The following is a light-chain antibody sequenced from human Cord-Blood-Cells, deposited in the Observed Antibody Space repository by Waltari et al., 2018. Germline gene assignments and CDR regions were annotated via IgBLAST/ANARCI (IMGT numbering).Light chain of an antibody. Sequence: DIQMTQSPSTLSASVGDRVTITCRASQSISSWLAWYQQKPGKAPKLLIYVASSLESGVPSRFSSSGSGTEFTLTISSLQPDDFATYYCQQYNSYSWTFGQETKVEIK. J-gene: IGKJ1*01. CDR1: QSISSW. CDR3: QQYNSYSWT. V-gene: IGKV1-5*01. CDR2: VAS.